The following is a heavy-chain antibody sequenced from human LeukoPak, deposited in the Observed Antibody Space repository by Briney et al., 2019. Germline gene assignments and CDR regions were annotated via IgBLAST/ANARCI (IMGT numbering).Heavy chain of an antibody. CDR2: ISWNSGSI. Sequence: PGGSLRLSCAASGFTFDDYAMHWVRQAPGKGLEWVSGISWNSGSIGYADSVKGRFTISRDNAKNSLYLQMNSLRAEDTAVYYCARVGRNVVVVEMVFDYWGQGTLVTVSS. J-gene: IGHJ4*02. V-gene: IGHV3-9*01. D-gene: IGHD2-15*01. CDR3: ARVGRNVVVVEMVFDY. CDR1: GFTFDDYA.